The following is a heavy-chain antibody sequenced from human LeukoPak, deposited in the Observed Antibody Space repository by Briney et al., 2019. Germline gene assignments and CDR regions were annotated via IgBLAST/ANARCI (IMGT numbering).Heavy chain of an antibody. D-gene: IGHD2-2*01. Sequence: SETLSLTCAVSGASISKTNWWSWVRQPPGKGLEWIGEIYHSGKTNYNPSLKSRVTISVDKSKNQISLKLSSVTAADTAVYYCAREERFSSTSSWGQGTLVTVSS. J-gene: IGHJ5*02. CDR1: GASISKTNW. CDR2: IYHSGKT. CDR3: AREERFSSTSS. V-gene: IGHV4-4*02.